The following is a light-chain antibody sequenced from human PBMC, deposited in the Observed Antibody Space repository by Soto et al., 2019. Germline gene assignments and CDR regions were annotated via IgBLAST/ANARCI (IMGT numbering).Light chain of an antibody. J-gene: IGKJ5*01. CDR1: QDIRNS. CDR2: DAS. Sequence: EIQITQKPSSLSASVGDRLAITCQASQDIRNSLNWYQQKPGRAPKLLIYDASNVETGVPSRFSGTGSGTHFSFSISSLQPEDFATYYCQQYDYLVTFGQGTLLEVK. V-gene: IGKV1-33*01. CDR3: QQYDYLVT.